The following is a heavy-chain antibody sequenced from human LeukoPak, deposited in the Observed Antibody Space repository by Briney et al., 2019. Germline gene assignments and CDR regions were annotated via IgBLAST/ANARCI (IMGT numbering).Heavy chain of an antibody. CDR3: ATLLPYYYDSSGSN. D-gene: IGHD3-22*01. V-gene: IGHV3-23*01. CDR1: GFTFSSYA. CDR2: ISGSGGST. J-gene: IGHJ4*02. Sequence: GASLRLSCAASGFTFSSYAMSWVRQAPGKGREWVSAISGSGGSTYYADSVKGRFTISRDNSKNTLYLQMNSLRAEDTAVYYCATLLPYYYDSSGSNWGQGTLVTVSS.